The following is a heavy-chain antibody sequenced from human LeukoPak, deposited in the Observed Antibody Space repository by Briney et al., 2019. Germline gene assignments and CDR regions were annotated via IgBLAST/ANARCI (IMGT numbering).Heavy chain of an antibody. J-gene: IGHJ4*02. CDR1: GDSISSYY. CDR3: ARDVNSGSYAV. D-gene: IGHD1-26*01. CDR2: IYYSGST. Sequence: SETLSLTCTVSGDSISSYYWSWIRQPPGKGLEWIGYIYYSGSTNYNPSLKSRVTISVDTSKNQFSLKLSSVTAADTAVYYCARDVNSGSYAVWGQGTLVTVSS. V-gene: IGHV4-59*01.